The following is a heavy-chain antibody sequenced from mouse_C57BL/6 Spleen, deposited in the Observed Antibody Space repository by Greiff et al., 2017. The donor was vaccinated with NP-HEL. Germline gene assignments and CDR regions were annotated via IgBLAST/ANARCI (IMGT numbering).Heavy chain of an antibody. V-gene: IGHV1-42*01. D-gene: IGHD2-1*01. Sequence: VQLQQSGPELVKPGASVKISCKASGYSFTGYYMNWVKQSPEKSLEWIGEINPSTGGTTYNQKFKAKATLTVDKSSSTAYMQLKSLTSEDSAVYYCASGYGNSWGYWGQGTTLTVSS. CDR2: INPSTGGT. CDR1: GYSFTGYY. CDR3: ASGYGNSWGY. J-gene: IGHJ2*01.